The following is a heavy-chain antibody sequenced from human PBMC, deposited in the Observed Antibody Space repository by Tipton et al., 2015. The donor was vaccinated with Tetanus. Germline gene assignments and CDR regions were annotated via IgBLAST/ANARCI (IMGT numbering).Heavy chain of an antibody. Sequence: TLSLTCSLAVYCEPFSAYYWSWIRQPPGKGLEWMGEIGHSGRTAYKPSLNSRITISIDTSMKHISLTLTSVTAADTAVYFCARGEDACKTGNYWGQGTLVTVSS. V-gene: IGHV4-34*01. CDR3: ARGEDACKTGNY. D-gene: IGHD5-24*01. J-gene: IGHJ4*02. CDR2: IGHSGRT. CDR1: CEPFSAYY.